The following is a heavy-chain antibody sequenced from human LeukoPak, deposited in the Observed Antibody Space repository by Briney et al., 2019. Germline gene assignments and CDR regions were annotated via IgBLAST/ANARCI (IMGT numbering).Heavy chain of an antibody. CDR1: GGSFSGYY. D-gene: IGHD3-10*01. J-gene: IGHJ4*02. CDR3: ARGLYGSGSMYFDY. CDR2: INHSGST. Sequence: KPSETLSLTCAVYGGSFSGYYWSWIRQPPGKGLEWIGEINHSGSTNYNPSLKSRVTISVDTSKNQFSLKLSSVTAADTAVYNCARGLYGSGSMYFDYWGQGTLVTVSS. V-gene: IGHV4-34*01.